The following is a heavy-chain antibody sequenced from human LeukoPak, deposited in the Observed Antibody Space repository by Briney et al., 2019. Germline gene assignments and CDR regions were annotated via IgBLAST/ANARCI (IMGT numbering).Heavy chain of an antibody. CDR1: GGSISSYY. CDR2: IYTSGST. V-gene: IGHV4-4*09. Sequence: PSETLSLTCTVSGGSISSYYWSWIRQPPGKGLEWIGYIYTSGSTNYNPSLKSRVTISVDTSKNQFSLKLSSVTAADTAVYYCARQNSGCDFDYFDYWGQGTLVTVSS. D-gene: IGHD5-12*01. J-gene: IGHJ4*02. CDR3: ARQNSGCDFDYFDY.